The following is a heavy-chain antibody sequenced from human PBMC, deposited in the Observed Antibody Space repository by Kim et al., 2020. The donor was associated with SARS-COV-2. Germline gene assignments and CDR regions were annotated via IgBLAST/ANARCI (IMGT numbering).Heavy chain of an antibody. J-gene: IGHJ4*02. Sequence: SETLSLTCAVYGGSFSGYYWSWIRQPPGKGLEWIGEINHSGSTNYNPSLKSRVTISVDTSKNQFSLKLSSVTAADTAVYYCARRSYDSSGYYFGPTYYFDYWGQGTLVTVSS. CDR3: ARRSYDSSGYYFGPTYYFDY. CDR1: GGSFSGYY. V-gene: IGHV4-34*01. D-gene: IGHD3-22*01. CDR2: INHSGST.